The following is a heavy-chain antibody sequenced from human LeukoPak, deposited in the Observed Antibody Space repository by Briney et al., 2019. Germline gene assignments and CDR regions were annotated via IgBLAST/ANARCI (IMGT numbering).Heavy chain of an antibody. CDR1: GYISTSYW. CDR3: ARQGVDTAMVGFDY. J-gene: IGHJ4*02. V-gene: IGHV5-10-1*01. Sequence: PAESLRISCHGSGYISTSYWISWVRHMARRGLEWMGRIYPSDSYTNYSPSFQGHVTISADKSISTAYLQWSSLKASHTAMYYCARQGVDTAMVGFDYWGQGTLVTVCS. CDR2: IYPSDSYT. D-gene: IGHD5-18*01.